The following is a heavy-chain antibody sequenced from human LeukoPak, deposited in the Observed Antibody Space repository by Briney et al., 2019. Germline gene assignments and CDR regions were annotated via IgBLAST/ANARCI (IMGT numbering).Heavy chain of an antibody. V-gene: IGHV4-61*01. Sequence: SETLSLTCTVSGGSISSSSYYWSWIRQPPGKGLEWIGYIFYNGRTNYNPSLKSRVTISVDTSKSQFSLNLSSVTAAGTVVYYCASAGYSSNWLFDHWGQGTLVTVSS. CDR2: IFYNGRT. J-gene: IGHJ4*02. D-gene: IGHD6-13*01. CDR3: ASAGYSSNWLFDH. CDR1: GGSISSSSYY.